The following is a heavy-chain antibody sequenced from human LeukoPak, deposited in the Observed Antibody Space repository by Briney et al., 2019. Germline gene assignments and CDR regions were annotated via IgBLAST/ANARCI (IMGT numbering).Heavy chain of an antibody. V-gene: IGHV4-30-2*01. Sequence: PQTLSLTCAVSGGSISSGGYSWSWIRQPPGKGLEWIGYIYHSGSTYYNPSLKSRVTISVDRSKNQFSLKLSSVTAADTAVYYCARAPRLQTTYYFDYWGQGTLVTVSS. D-gene: IGHD1/OR15-1a*01. CDR1: GGSISSGGYS. CDR3: ARAPRLQTTYYFDY. J-gene: IGHJ4*02. CDR2: IYHSGST.